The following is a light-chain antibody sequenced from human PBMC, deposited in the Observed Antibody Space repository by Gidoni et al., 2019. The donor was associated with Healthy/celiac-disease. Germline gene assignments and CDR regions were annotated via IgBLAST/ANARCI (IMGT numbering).Light chain of an antibody. Sequence: EIVLTQSPGTLSLSPGERATLSCRASQSVSSSYLAWYQQKPGQAPRLLIDGSSSRATGIPDMFSGSGSGTDFTLTISRLEPEDFAVYYCQQYGSSPRTFGQGTKLEIK. V-gene: IGKV3-20*01. CDR2: GSS. J-gene: IGKJ2*01. CDR3: QQYGSSPRT. CDR1: QSVSSSY.